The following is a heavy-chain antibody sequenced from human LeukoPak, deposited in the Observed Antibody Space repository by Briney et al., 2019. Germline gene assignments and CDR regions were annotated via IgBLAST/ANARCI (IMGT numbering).Heavy chain of an antibody. CDR2: IYYSGST. CDR3: ARGADSSSWYYFDD. J-gene: IGHJ4*02. Sequence: PSETLSLTCTVSGASISSYYWSWIRQPPGKGLEWIANIYYSGSTKYNPSLKGRVTISLDTSKNQFSLKLSSVTAADTAVYYCARGADSSSWYYFDDWGPGTLVTISA. CDR1: GASISSYY. V-gene: IGHV4-59*01. D-gene: IGHD6-13*01.